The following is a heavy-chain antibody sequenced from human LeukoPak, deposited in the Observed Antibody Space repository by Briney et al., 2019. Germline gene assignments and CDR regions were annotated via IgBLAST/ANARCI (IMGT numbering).Heavy chain of an antibody. V-gene: IGHV3-48*04. D-gene: IGHD1-14*01. Sequence: PGGSLRLSCAASGFTFSSYSMNWVRQAPGKGLEWVSYISSSSSTIYYADSVKGRFTISRDNAKNSLYLQMNSLRAEDTAVYYCARRRGTRPSYFDYWGQGTLVTVSS. CDR2: ISSSSSTI. CDR1: GFTFSSYS. CDR3: ARRRGTRPSYFDY. J-gene: IGHJ4*02.